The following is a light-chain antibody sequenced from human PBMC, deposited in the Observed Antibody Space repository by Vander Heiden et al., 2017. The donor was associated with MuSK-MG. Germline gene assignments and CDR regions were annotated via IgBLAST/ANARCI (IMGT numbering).Light chain of an antibody. CDR2: WAS. V-gene: IGKV4-1*01. CDR3: QQDYSNSYT. CDR1: QSVFYSSDNNIY. J-gene: IGKJ2*01. Sequence: DIVMTQSPDSLALSLGERATITCKSSQSVFYSSDNNIYLAWYQQKPGQPPKLLIYWASTRASGVPDRVSGSGSETDFTLTISSLQAEDVATYYCQQDYSNSYTFGQGTRLEIK.